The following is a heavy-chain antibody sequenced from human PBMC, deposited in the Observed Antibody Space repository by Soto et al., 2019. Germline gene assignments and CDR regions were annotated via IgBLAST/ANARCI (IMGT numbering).Heavy chain of an antibody. CDR3: ARAVAGGDAFDI. J-gene: IGHJ3*02. CDR1: GFTFSSYS. D-gene: IGHD6-19*01. CDR2: ISSSSSYI. V-gene: IGHV3-21*01. Sequence: GGSLRLSCAASGFTFSSYSMNWVRQAPGKGLEWVSSISSSSSYIYYADSVKGRFTISRDNAKNSLYLQMNSLRAEDTAVYYCARAVAGGDAFDIWGQGTMVTVSS.